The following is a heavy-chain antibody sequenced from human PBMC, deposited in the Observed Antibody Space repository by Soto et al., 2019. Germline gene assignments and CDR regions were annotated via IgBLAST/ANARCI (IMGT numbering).Heavy chain of an antibody. J-gene: IGHJ5*02. V-gene: IGHV1-18*01. CDR3: SRHHGPTKSHNWFDP. Sequence: QVHLVQSGVEVKTPGASVKVSCQASGYTFFTYDISWVRQAPGQGLEWMGWISTYSGDTKYAQKFQGRVTMTTDTSTTTAYLSLRSLRSDDTAVYYCSRHHGPTKSHNWFDPWGQGTLVTVSS. D-gene: IGHD5-12*01. CDR1: GYTFFTYD. CDR2: ISTYSGDT.